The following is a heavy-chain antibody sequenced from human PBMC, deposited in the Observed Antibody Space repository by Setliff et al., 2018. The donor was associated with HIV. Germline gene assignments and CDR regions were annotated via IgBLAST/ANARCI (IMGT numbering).Heavy chain of an antibody. CDR2: IYYTGSA. CDR1: ADSITNTLYS. J-gene: IGHJ2*01. V-gene: IGHV4-39*01. CDR3: SRLADGGYDFRGYFDL. Sequence: NPSETLSLTCSVSADSITNTLYSWGWIRQPPGKGLECIGTIYYTGSASYNPSLKSRVSMSVDTSKNQFSLKLTSVTAADTAVYHCSRLADGGYDFRGYFDLWGRGTLVTVSS. D-gene: IGHD5-12*01.